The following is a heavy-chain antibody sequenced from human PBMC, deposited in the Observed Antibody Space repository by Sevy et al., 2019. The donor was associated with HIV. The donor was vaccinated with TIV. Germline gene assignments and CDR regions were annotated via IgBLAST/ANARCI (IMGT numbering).Heavy chain of an antibody. J-gene: IGHJ3*02. D-gene: IGHD3-22*01. V-gene: IGHV1-69*06. Sequence: ASVKVSCKASGGTFSSYAISWVRQAPGQGLEWMGGIIPIFGTANDAQKFQGRVTITADKSTSTAYMELSSLRSEDTAVYYCARVKDYYDSSGHGAFDIWGQGTMVTVSS. CDR2: IIPIFGTA. CDR1: GGTFSSYA. CDR3: ARVKDYYDSSGHGAFDI.